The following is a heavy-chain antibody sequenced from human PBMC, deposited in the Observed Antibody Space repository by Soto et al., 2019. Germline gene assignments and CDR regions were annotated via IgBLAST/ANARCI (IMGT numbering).Heavy chain of an antibody. CDR3: ARPFDTSGWYDY. V-gene: IGHV4-61*03. D-gene: IGHD6-19*01. Sequence: PSETLSLTCSVSGGSVSDKTYYWSWIRQPPGKRLEWIGYVYYSGTTNYSPFFQGQVTISADKSISTAYLQWTSLKASDTAMYYCARPFDTSGWYDYWGQGTLVTVSS. CDR1: GGSVSDKTYY. J-gene: IGHJ4*02. CDR2: VYYSGTT.